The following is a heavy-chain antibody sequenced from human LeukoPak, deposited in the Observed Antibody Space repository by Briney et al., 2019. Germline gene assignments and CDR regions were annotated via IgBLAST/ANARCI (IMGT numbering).Heavy chain of an antibody. CDR1: GYRFASYW. CDR3: ARREIPSSGWDY. V-gene: IGHV5-51*01. J-gene: IGHJ4*02. Sequence: GESLKISCKASGYRFASYWIGWVRQRPGKGLEWMGTIYPGDSDARYSPPFQGQVTVSVDRTISTAYLQWSSLKASDTAMYYCARREIPSSGWDYWGQGTLVTVSS. D-gene: IGHD6-19*01. CDR2: IYPGDSDA.